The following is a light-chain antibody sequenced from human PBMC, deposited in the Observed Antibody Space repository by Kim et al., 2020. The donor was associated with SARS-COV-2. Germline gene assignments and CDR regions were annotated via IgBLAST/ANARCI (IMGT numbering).Light chain of an antibody. Sequence: ASVGDIVTITCRASQGISNYLAWYQQKPGKVPTLLIYAASALQSGVPSRFSGSGSGTDFTLTISSLQPEDVATYYCQKYNSAPPTFGQGTKVDIK. CDR2: AAS. V-gene: IGKV1-27*01. CDR1: QGISNY. J-gene: IGKJ1*01. CDR3: QKYNSAPPT.